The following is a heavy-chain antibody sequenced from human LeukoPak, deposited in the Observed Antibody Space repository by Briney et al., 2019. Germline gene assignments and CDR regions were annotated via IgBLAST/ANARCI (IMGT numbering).Heavy chain of an antibody. V-gene: IGHV5-51*01. CDR3: ARLRQGSTGWYSWFDP. Sequence: GESLKISCKGSGYSFSSYWIGWVRHMPGKGLEWMGIIYPGDSDTRYSPSFQGQVTISADKSISTAYLQWSSLKASDTAMYYCARLRQGSTGWYSWFDPWGQGTLVTVSS. CDR2: IYPGDSDT. D-gene: IGHD6-19*01. J-gene: IGHJ5*02. CDR1: GYSFSSYW.